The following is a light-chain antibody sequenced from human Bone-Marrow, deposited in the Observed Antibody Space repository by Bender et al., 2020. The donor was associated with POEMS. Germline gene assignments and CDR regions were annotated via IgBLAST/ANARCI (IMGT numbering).Light chain of an antibody. CDR1: SSNIGSNF. Sequence: QSVLTQPPSASGTPGQRVTISCSGSSSNIGSNFVNWFQQLPGTAPKLLIYNNNQRPSGVPDRFSGSKSGTSASLAISGLQSEDEADYYCTAWDDSLTGRVFGGGTKLTVL. CDR3: TAWDDSLTGRV. J-gene: IGLJ3*02. CDR2: NNN. V-gene: IGLV1-44*01.